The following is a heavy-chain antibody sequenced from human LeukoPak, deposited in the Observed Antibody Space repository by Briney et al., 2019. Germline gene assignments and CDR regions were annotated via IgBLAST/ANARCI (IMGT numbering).Heavy chain of an antibody. CDR1: GYSFTGYY. J-gene: IGHJ4*02. V-gene: IGHV1-2*02. D-gene: IGHD3-9*01. CDR3: ARSPYILTGENFDY. CDR2: INPNSGAT. Sequence: ASVKVSCKASGYSFTGYYIHWVRQAPGQGLEWMGWINPNSGATNFAQHFQGRVTMTRDTSISTAYMHLSRLRSADTAVYYCARSPYILTGENFDYWGQGTLLTVSS.